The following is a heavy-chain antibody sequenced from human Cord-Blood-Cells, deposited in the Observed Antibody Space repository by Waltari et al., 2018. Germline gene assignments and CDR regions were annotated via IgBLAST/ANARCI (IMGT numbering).Heavy chain of an antibody. Sequence: QVQLVQSGAEVKKPGASVKVSCKASGYTLTGYYLHWVRQAPGQGLEWMGWINPNSGGTNYAQKFQGRVTMTRNTSISTAYMELSRLRSDDTAVYYCARLGSSSSQLAFDIWGQGTMVTVSS. CDR1: GYTLTGYY. CDR2: INPNSGGT. J-gene: IGHJ3*02. CDR3: ARLGSSSSQLAFDI. V-gene: IGHV1-2*02. D-gene: IGHD6-6*01.